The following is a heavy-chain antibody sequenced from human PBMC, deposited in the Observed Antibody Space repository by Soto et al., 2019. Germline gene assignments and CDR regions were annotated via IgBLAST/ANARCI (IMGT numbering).Heavy chain of an antibody. V-gene: IGHV3-23*01. J-gene: IGHJ5*02. Sequence: GSLILSCEASGLISSDHDRGWVRHAPGKVLEWVSAISCNGIATYYADSVKGRFTISRDNSKNTLYLQMNRLRADDTAVYYCARDAISMVRGTNNWFDPWGQGTLVTVSS. D-gene: IGHD3-10*01. CDR1: GLISSDHD. CDR3: ARDAISMVRGTNNWFDP. CDR2: ISCNGIAT.